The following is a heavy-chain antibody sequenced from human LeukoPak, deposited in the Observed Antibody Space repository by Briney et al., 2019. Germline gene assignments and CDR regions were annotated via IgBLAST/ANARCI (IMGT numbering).Heavy chain of an antibody. CDR1: GYTFTSYG. V-gene: IGHV1-18*01. CDR3: AREAPYCGGDCQDAFDI. D-gene: IGHD2-21*02. CDR2: ISAYNGNT. Sequence: ASVKVSCKASGYTFTSYGISGVRQAPGQGLEWMGWISAYNGNTNYAQKLQGRVTMTTDTSTSTAYMGLRSLRSDDTAVYYCAREAPYCGGDCQDAFDIWGQGTMVTVSS. J-gene: IGHJ3*02.